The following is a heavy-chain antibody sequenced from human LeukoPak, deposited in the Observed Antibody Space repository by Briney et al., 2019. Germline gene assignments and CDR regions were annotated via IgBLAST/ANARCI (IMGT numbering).Heavy chain of an antibody. V-gene: IGHV3-21*01. CDR3: ATTDYYYGMDV. CDR2: ITGSSSSI. CDR1: GFTFSSHS. D-gene: IGHD4-17*01. J-gene: IGHJ6*02. Sequence: GGSLRLSCAASGFTFSSHSMNWVRQAPGKGLEWVSSITGSSSSIYYADSVKGRFTVSRDNAKNSLYLQMSSLRAEDTAVYYCATTDYYYGMDVWGQGTTVTVSS.